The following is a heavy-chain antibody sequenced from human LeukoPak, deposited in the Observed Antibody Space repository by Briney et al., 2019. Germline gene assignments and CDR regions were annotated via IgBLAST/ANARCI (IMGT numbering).Heavy chain of an antibody. D-gene: IGHD2-15*01. Sequence: ASVKVSCKASGYTFTSYGISWVRLAPGQGLEWMGWISAYNGNTNYAQKLQGRVTMTTDTSTSTAYMELRSLRSDDTAVYYCARDPNYCSGGSCYSVSASCFDPWVQGTLVAVSS. V-gene: IGHV1-18*01. J-gene: IGHJ5*02. CDR2: ISAYNGNT. CDR3: ARDPNYCSGGSCYSVSASCFDP. CDR1: GYTFTSYG.